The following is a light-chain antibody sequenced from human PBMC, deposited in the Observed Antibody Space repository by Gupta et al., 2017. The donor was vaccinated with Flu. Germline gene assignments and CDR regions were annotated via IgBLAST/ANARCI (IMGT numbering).Light chain of an antibody. J-gene: IGLJ2*01. CDR1: SGEVASSYY. CDR2: STN. Sequence: TVTITCAGSSGEVASSYYASWYQQTPGQAPRPLIYSTNKRSSGVPDRFSGSILGNKAALTITGAQADDESDYYCGLYMGSGISVFGGGTKLTVL. V-gene: IGLV8-61*01. CDR3: GLYMGSGISV.